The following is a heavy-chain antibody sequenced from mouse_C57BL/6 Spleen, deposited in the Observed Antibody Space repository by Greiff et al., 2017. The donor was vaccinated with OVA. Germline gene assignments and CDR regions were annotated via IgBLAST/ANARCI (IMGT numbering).Heavy chain of an antibody. CDR3: TGGDPWFAY. D-gene: IGHD3-3*01. V-gene: IGHV6-3*01. CDR1: GFTFSNYW. Sequence: EVKLVESGGGLVQPGGSMKLSCVASGFTFSNYWMNWVRQSPEKGLEWVAQIRLKSDNYATHYAESGKGRFTISRDDSKSSVYLQMNNLRAEDTVIYYCTGGDPWFAYWGQGTLVTVSA. J-gene: IGHJ3*01. CDR2: IRLKSDNYAT.